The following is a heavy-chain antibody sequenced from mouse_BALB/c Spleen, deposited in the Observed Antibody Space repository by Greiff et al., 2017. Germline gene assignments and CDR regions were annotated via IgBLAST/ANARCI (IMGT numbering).Heavy chain of an antibody. CDR1: GFTFSSYA. CDR2: ISSGGSYT. CDR3: ARDWYFDV. J-gene: IGHJ1*01. V-gene: IGHV5-9-3*01. Sequence: EVQRVESGGGLVKPGGSLKLSCAASGFTFSSYAMSWVRQTPEKRLEWVATISSGGSYTYYPDSVKGRFTISRDNAKNTLYLQMSSLRSEDTAMYYCARDWYFDVWGAGTTVTVSS.